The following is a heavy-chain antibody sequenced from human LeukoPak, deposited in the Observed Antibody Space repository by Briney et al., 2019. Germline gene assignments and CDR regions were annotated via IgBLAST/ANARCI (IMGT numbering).Heavy chain of an antibody. Sequence: ASVKVSCKASGYTFTSYYMHRVRQAPGQGLEWMGIINPSGSSTSYAQKFQGRVTMTRDTSTSTVYMELSSLRSEDTAVYYCARGQVYGSGSYYNTPFRYWGQGTLVTVSS. V-gene: IGHV1-46*01. CDR2: INPSGSST. D-gene: IGHD3-10*01. CDR1: GYTFTSYY. CDR3: ARGQVYGSGSYYNTPFRY. J-gene: IGHJ4*02.